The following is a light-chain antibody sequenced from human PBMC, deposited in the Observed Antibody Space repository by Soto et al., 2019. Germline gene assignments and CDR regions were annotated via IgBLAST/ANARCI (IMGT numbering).Light chain of an antibody. J-gene: IGKJ4*01. V-gene: IGKV1-12*01. CDR1: QGLSSW. CDR2: AAS. Sequence: DLQMTQSPSSVSASVGDRVTITCRASQGLSSWLAWYQQQPGKAHKLLIHAASSLQSGVPSRFSGSGSGTDVALAISCLQPEDFATYYCQQANTFPLTFGGGTKVEIK. CDR3: QQANTFPLT.